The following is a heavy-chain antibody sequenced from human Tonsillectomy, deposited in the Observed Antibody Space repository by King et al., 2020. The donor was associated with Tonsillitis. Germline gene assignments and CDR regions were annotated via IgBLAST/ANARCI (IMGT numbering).Heavy chain of an antibody. V-gene: IGHV3-23*04. CDR1: GFTFSSYA. CDR3: AKAWDGITGTTGFDY. J-gene: IGHJ4*02. Sequence: VQLVESGGGLVQPGGSLRLSCAAPGFTFSSYAMSWVRQAPGKGLEWVAAISGSGGSTYYADSVKGRFTISRDNSKNTLYLQMNSLRAEDTAVYYCAKAWDGITGTTGFDYWGQGTLVTVSS. CDR2: ISGSGGST. D-gene: IGHD1-7*01.